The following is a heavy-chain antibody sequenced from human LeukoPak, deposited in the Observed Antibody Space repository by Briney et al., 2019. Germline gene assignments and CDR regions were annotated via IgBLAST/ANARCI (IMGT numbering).Heavy chain of an antibody. J-gene: IGHJ4*02. CDR2: IIPILDIT. CDR3: ARVGSNY. CDR1: GYTFTSYG. D-gene: IGHD5-12*01. V-gene: IGHV1-69*04. Sequence: SVKVSCKASGYTFTSYGISWVRQAPGQGLEWMGRIIPILDITNYAPKFQDRVTISADKSTSTVFMELSSLRSEDTAVYYCARVGSNYWGQGTLVTVSS.